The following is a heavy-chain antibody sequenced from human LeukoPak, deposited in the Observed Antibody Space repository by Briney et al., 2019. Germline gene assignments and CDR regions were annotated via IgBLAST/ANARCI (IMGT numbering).Heavy chain of an antibody. V-gene: IGHV4-59*01. Sequence: SETLSLTCTVSGGSIIPYYWGWIRQPPGKGMEFVGFMHYTGSANYNPSLKSRVSISLDTSKNKFSLNLSSVTDADTAMYYCARCDGEYNYGYYFDSWGQGSLVTVSS. D-gene: IGHD5-18*01. CDR2: MHYTGSA. CDR3: ARCDGEYNYGYYFDS. CDR1: GGSIIPYY. J-gene: IGHJ4*02.